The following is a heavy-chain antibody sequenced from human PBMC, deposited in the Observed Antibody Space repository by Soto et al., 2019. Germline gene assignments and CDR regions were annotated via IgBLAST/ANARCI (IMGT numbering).Heavy chain of an antibody. D-gene: IGHD2-15*01. J-gene: IGHJ2*01. CDR1: GFTFDDYA. CDR3: AKKGGPSGGWYGDWYFDL. Sequence: EVQLVESGGGLVQPGRSLRLSCAASGFTFDDYAMHWVRQAPGKGLEWVSGISWNSGSIGYADSVKGRFTISRDNAKNSLYLQMNSLRAEDTALYYCAKKGGPSGGWYGDWYFDLWGRGTLVTVSS. V-gene: IGHV3-9*01. CDR2: ISWNSGSI.